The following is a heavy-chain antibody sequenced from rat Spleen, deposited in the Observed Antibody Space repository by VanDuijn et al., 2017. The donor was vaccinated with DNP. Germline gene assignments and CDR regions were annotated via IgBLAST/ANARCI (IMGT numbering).Heavy chain of an antibody. D-gene: IGHD4-3*01. CDR2: INTDGSST. CDR3: AREFGDY. CDR1: GFTFSSYW. J-gene: IGHJ2*01. V-gene: IGHV5-58*01. Sequence: EVQLVETGGGLVQPGRSLKLSCVASGFTFSSYWMYWIRQAPGKGLEWVSSINTDGSSTYYPDSVKGRFTISRDNAENTVYLQMNSLRSEDTATYYCAREFGDYWGQGVMVTVSS.